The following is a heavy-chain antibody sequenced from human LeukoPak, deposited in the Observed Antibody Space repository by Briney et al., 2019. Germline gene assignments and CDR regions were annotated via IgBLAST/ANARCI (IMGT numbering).Heavy chain of an antibody. CDR3: AKDMAAYYYASGNIDY. Sequence: GGSLRLSCAASGFTFDDYAMHWVRQAPGKGLEWVSLISWDGGSTYYADSVKGRFSISRDNSKNSLYLQMNSLRAEDTALYYCAKDMAAYYYASGNIDYWGQGTLVTVSS. D-gene: IGHD3-10*01. CDR2: ISWDGGST. V-gene: IGHV3-43D*03. CDR1: GFTFDDYA. J-gene: IGHJ4*02.